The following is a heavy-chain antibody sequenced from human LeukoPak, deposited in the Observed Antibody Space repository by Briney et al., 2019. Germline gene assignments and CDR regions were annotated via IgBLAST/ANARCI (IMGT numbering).Heavy chain of an antibody. CDR3: ARVEMATIHY. CDR1: GFSFSTYA. V-gene: IGHV3-30*02. D-gene: IGHD5-24*01. CDR2: IRYDGSNE. Sequence: PGGSLRLSCAASGFSFSTYAMHWVRQAPGKGLEWVAFIRYDGSNEFYADSVKGRVTISRDNSKNTLYLQMNSLRAEDTAVYYCARVEMATIHYWGQGTLVTVSS. J-gene: IGHJ4*02.